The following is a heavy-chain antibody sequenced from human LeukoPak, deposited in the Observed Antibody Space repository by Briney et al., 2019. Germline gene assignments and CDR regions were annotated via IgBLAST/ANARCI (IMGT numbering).Heavy chain of an antibody. Sequence: SETLSLTCAVYGGSFSGYYWSWIRQPPGKGLEWIGEINHSGSTYYNPSLKSRVTISVDTSEYQFSLKLTSVTAADTAVYYCATLGEYFDSSGYYYNWGQGTLVTVSS. CDR2: INHSGST. V-gene: IGHV4-34*01. CDR1: GGSFSGYY. J-gene: IGHJ4*02. CDR3: ATLGEYFDSSGYYYN. D-gene: IGHD3-22*01.